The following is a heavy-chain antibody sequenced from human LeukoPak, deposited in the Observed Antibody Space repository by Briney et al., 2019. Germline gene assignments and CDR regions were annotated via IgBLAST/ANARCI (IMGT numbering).Heavy chain of an antibody. J-gene: IGHJ4*02. CDR2: ITPNSGGT. CDR1: GYTFTGCY. V-gene: IGHV1-2*02. Sequence: ASVKLSCKASGYTFTGCYMHWVRQAPGQGLEWMGWITPNSGGTNYAQKFQGRVTMTRDTSISTAYMELSRLRSDDTAVYYCARGLSEDIVVVVAAGFDYWGQGTLVTVSS. D-gene: IGHD2-15*01. CDR3: ARGLSEDIVVVVAAGFDY.